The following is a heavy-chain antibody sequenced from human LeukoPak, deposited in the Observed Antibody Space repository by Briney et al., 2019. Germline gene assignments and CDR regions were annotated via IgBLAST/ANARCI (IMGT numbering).Heavy chain of an antibody. V-gene: IGHV3-64*01. J-gene: IGHJ6*03. CDR1: EFTFSSYA. Sequence: GGSLRLSCAASEFTFSSYAMHWVRQAPGKGLEYVSAISSNGGSTYYANSVKGRFTISRDNSKNTLYLQMGSLRAEDMAVYYCARDPASSSSWYPTYYYYYMDVWGKGTTVTVSS. D-gene: IGHD6-13*01. CDR2: ISSNGGST. CDR3: ARDPASSSSWYPTYYYYYMDV.